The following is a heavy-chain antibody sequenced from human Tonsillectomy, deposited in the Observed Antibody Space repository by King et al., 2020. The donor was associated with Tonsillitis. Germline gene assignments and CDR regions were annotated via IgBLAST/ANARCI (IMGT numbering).Heavy chain of an antibody. Sequence: QLVQSGPEMKKPGTSVKVSCKASGFTFTSSAVQWVRQARGQRLEWIGWIVFGSGNTNYAQKFQERVTIIRDMSTRTAYMELSSLRSEDSAVYYCATAHLYDYVWGNDYLGYCGQGTLVTVSS. J-gene: IGHJ4*02. CDR3: ATAHLYDYVWGNDYLGY. CDR2: IVFGSGNT. D-gene: IGHD3-16*01. CDR1: GFTFTSSA. V-gene: IGHV1-58*01.